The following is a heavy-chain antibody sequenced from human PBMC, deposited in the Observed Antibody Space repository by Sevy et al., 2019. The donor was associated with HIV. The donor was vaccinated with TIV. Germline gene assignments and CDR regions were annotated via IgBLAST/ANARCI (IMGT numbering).Heavy chain of an antibody. J-gene: IGHJ6*02. CDR2: ISSGGTIT. V-gene: IGHV3-11*04. D-gene: IGHD3-10*01. CDR3: ARVPSTGRFGMDV. CDR1: TFTFSDYY. Sequence: GGSLRLSCVVSTFTFSDYYMTWIRQAPGKGLEWISHISSGGTITSHADSVKGRFTISRDNAKNSLYLQMNSLRAADTALYYCARVPSTGRFGMDVWGQGTTVTVSS.